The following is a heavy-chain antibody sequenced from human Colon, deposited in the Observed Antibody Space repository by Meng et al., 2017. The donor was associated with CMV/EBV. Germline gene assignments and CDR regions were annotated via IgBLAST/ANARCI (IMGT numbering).Heavy chain of an antibody. CDR2: INHSGST. CDR1: GGSFSGYY. Sequence: SQTLSLTCAVYGGSFSGYYWSWIRQPPGKGLEWIGEINHSGSTNYNPSLKSRVTISVDTSKNQFSLKLSSVTAADTAVYYCARGEGGYWGQGTLVTVSS. J-gene: IGHJ4*02. D-gene: IGHD3-16*01. V-gene: IGHV4-34*01. CDR3: ARGEGGY.